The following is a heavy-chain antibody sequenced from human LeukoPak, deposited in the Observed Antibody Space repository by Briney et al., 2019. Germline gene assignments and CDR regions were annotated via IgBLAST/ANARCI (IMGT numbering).Heavy chain of an antibody. CDR3: ARVNGYSFDY. D-gene: IGHD2-8*01. Sequence: ASVKVSCKASGYTITGFTIHWVRQAPGQRLEWMGWINTGNGNTKYSQKFQGRVTITRDTTASTAYMELSSLRSEDTAIYYCARVNGYSFDYWGQGALVTVSS. V-gene: IGHV1-3*04. CDR2: INTGNGNT. CDR1: GYTITGFT. J-gene: IGHJ4*02.